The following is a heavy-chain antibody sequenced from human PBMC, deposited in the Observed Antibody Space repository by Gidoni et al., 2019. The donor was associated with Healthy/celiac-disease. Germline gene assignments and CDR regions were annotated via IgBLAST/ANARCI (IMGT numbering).Heavy chain of an antibody. CDR1: AYSFPSSW. J-gene: IGHJ4*02. CDR2: IYPGDSDT. CDR3: ATTYYYGSGSYSVGAY. D-gene: IGHD3-10*01. Sequence: DVQLVQSGAEVKKPGEHLQIFCKGSAYSFPSSWIGWLRKMPGKGLEWMGIIYPGDSDTRYSPSFQGQVTISADKSISTAYLQWSSLKASDTAMYYCATTYYYGSGSYSVGAYWGQGTLVTVSS. V-gene: IGHV5-51*01.